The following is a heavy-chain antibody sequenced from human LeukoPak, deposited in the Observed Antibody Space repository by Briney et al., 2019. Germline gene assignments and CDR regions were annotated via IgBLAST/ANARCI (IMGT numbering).Heavy chain of an antibody. V-gene: IGHV3-13*01. CDR3: ARESPGGPFDY. CDR1: GFTFSSYD. Sequence: GGSLRLSCAASGFTFSSYDMHWVRQATGKGLEWVSAIGTAGDTYYPGSVRGRFTISRENAKNSLYLQMNSLRAGDTAVYYCARESPGGPFDYWGQGTLVTVSS. CDR2: IGTAGDT. D-gene: IGHD3-10*01. J-gene: IGHJ4*02.